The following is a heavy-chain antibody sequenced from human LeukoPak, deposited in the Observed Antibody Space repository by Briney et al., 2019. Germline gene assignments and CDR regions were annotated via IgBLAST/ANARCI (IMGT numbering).Heavy chain of an antibody. J-gene: IGHJ6*03. CDR3: ARSWTKTNYHYMDV. D-gene: IGHD1-14*01. V-gene: IGHV1-2*06. CDR1: GYTFTDYY. Sequence: VASVKVSCKASGYTFTDYYIHWVRQAPGQGLEWMGRINPKSGGTNYAQKFQGRVTMTRDMSIATAYMELNNLRSDDTAAFYCARSWTKTNYHYMDVWAKGTTVTVS. CDR2: INPKSGGT.